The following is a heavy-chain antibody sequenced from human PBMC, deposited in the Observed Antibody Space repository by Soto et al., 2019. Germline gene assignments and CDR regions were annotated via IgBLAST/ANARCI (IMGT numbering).Heavy chain of an antibody. Sequence: SETLSLTCAVYGGSFSGFYWSWIRQPPGKGLEWIGEINHSGSINYNPSLKSRVTISVDTSKNQFSLQLSSVTAADTAVYYCASTLEYSSDYYRTAWGQGTLVT. D-gene: IGHD6-19*01. CDR1: GGSFSGFY. V-gene: IGHV4-34*01. J-gene: IGHJ5*02. CDR2: INHSGSI. CDR3: ASTLEYSSDYYRTA.